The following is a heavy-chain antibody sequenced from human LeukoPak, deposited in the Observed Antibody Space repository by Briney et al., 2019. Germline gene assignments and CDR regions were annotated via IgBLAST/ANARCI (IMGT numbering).Heavy chain of an antibody. V-gene: IGHV1-2*04. Sequence: ASVKVSCKASGYTFTGYYMHWVRQAPGQGLEWMGWINPNSGGTNYAQKFQGWVTMTRDTSISTAYMELSRLRSDDTAGYYCARAYSSGWADDAFDIWGQGTMVTVSS. CDR3: ARAYSSGWADDAFDI. D-gene: IGHD6-19*01. CDR2: INPNSGGT. J-gene: IGHJ3*02. CDR1: GYTFTGYY.